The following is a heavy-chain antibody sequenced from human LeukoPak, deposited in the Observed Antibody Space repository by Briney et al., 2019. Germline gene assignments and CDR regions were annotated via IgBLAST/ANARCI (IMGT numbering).Heavy chain of an antibody. CDR3: AKDHTAMVTVADY. Sequence: GGSLRLSCAASGFTFDDYAMHWVRQAPGKGLEWVSGISWNSGSIGYADSVKGRFTISRDNAKNSLYLQMNSLRAEDTALYYCAKDHTAMVTVADYWGQGTLVTVSS. CDR1: GFTFDDYA. CDR2: ISWNSGSI. J-gene: IGHJ4*02. D-gene: IGHD5-18*01. V-gene: IGHV3-9*01.